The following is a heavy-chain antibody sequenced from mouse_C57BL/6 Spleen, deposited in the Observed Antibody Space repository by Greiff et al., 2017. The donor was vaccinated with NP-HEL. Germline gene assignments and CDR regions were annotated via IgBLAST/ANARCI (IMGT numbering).Heavy chain of an antibody. V-gene: IGHV5-4*01. J-gene: IGHJ3*01. CDR2: ISDGGSYT. CDR3: AREDYYYGSSYGAWFAY. D-gene: IGHD1-1*01. Sequence: EVQVVESGGGLVKPGGSLKLSCAASGFTFSSYAMSWVRQTPEKRLEWVATISDGGSYTYYPDNVKGRFTISRDNAKNNLYLQMSHLKSEDTAMYYCAREDYYYGSSYGAWFAYWGQGTLVTVSA. CDR1: GFTFSSYA.